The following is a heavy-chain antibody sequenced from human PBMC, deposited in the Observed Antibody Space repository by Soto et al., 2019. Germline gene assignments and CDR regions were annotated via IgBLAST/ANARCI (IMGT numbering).Heavy chain of an antibody. Sequence: QVQLVQSGAEVKKPGASVKVSCKASGYTFTSYVISWVRQAPGQGLVCMGWISAYNGKTNYAQKLQCRVTMTTDTSTSTAYMALRSLRADDTAVYYCARDRPPVDYWGQGTLVTVSS. CDR3: ARDRPPVDY. CDR2: ISAYNGKT. V-gene: IGHV1-18*01. CDR1: GYTFTSYV. J-gene: IGHJ4*02.